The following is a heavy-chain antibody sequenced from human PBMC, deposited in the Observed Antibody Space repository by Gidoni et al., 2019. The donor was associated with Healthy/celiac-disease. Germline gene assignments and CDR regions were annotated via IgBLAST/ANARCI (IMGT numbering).Heavy chain of an antibody. CDR1: GFSPSTSGVG. D-gene: IGHD6-13*01. CDR3: AHRTIHSGSSYYFDY. J-gene: IGHJ4*02. V-gene: IGHV2-5*02. CDR2: IYWDDDK. Sequence: QNTLKESGPTQVKPTQTLTLTCTFSGFSPSTSGVGGGWIRQTPGNALEWLALIYWDDDKRYSPYLKSRLTITKDTSKNQVVLTMTNMDPVDTATYYCAHRTIHSGSSYYFDYWGKGTLVTVSS.